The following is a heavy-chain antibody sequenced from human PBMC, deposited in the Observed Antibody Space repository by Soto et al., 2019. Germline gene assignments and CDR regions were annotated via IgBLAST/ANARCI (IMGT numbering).Heavy chain of an antibody. CDR2: INSGGRT. V-gene: IGHV4-39*01. CDR3: ARLPRTTVHGTRTDY. D-gene: IGHD1-7*01. Sequence: QLQLQESGPGLLKPSETLSLTCTVSGVSIGDSDYFWGWIRQPPGKGLEWIASINSGGRTFYHPSLKTRVAISVDSSKNQFSLMLTSMTAGDTAIYYCARLPRTTVHGTRTDYWGQGTLVTVSS. J-gene: IGHJ4*02. CDR1: GVSIGDSDYF.